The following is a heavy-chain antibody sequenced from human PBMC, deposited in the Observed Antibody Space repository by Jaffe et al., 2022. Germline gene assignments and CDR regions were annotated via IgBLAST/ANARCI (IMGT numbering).Heavy chain of an antibody. CDR3: ASLYYYDSSGYYYGAFDI. CDR2: IYHSGST. J-gene: IGHJ3*02. D-gene: IGHD3-22*01. CDR1: GGSISSSNW. V-gene: IGHV4-4*02. Sequence: QVQLQESGPGLVKPSGTLSLTCAVSGGSISSSNWWSWIRQPPGKGLEWIGEIYHSGSTNYNPSLKSRVTISVDKSKNQFSLKLSSVTAADTAVYYCASLYYYDSSGYYYGAFDIWGQGTMVTVSS.